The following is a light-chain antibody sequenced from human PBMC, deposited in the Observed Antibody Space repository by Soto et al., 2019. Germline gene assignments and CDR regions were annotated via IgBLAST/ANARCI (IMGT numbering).Light chain of an antibody. CDR1: SSTIGAGYD. CDR3: QSYDSSLSGYV. V-gene: IGLV1-40*01. Sequence: QPVLTQPPSVSGAPGQRVTLSCTGSSSTIGAGYDVHWYQQLPGTAPKLLIYGNSNRPSGVPDRFSGSKSGTSASLAITGLQAEDGADYYCQSYDSSLSGYVFGTGTKLTVL. CDR2: GNS. J-gene: IGLJ1*01.